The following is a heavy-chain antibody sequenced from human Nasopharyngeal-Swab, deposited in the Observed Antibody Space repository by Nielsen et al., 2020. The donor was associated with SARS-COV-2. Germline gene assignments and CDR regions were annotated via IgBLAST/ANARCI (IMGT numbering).Heavy chain of an antibody. CDR3: AHRSTADGSGAYMDV. CDR2: IYWDDDN. CDR1: GFSLSTSGVG. Sequence: SGPTLVKPTQTLTLTCTFSGFSLSTSGVGVGWVRQPPGKALEWLALIYWDDDNRYSPSLKHRLAISKDTSKNQVVLTLINMDPVDTATYYCAHRSTADGSGAYMDVWGKGTAVTVSS. J-gene: IGHJ6*03. D-gene: IGHD3-10*01. V-gene: IGHV2-5*02.